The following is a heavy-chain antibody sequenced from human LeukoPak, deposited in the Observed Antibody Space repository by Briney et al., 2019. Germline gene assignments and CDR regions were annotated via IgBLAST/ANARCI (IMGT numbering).Heavy chain of an antibody. Sequence: GGSLRLSCAASGFTFSSYSMNWVRQAPGKGLEWVSSISSSSSYIYYADSVKGRFTISRDNAKNSLYLQMNSLRAEDMALYYCAKDNQDGYYYGSGSYLDYWGQGTLVTVSS. CDR2: ISSSSSYI. V-gene: IGHV3-21*04. D-gene: IGHD3-10*01. J-gene: IGHJ4*02. CDR1: GFTFSSYS. CDR3: AKDNQDGYYYGSGSYLDY.